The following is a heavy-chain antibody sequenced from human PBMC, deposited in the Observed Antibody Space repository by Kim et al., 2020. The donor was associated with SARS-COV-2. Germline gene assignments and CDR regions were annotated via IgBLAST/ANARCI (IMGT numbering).Heavy chain of an antibody. J-gene: IGHJ1*01. CDR2: GST. V-gene: IGHV1-46*01. CDR3: ARDSQYFQH. Sequence: GSTRYAQKFQGRVTMTRDTSTSTVYMELSSLRSEDTAVYYCARDSQYFQHWGQGTLVTVSS.